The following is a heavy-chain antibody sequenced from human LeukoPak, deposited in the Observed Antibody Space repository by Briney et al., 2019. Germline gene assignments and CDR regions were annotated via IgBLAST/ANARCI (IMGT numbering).Heavy chain of an antibody. CDR2: ISSSGSTI. D-gene: IGHD1-26*01. Sequence: GGSLRLSCAASGFTFSSYEMNWVRQAPGKGLEWVSYISSSGSTIYYADSVKGLFTISRDNAKNSLYLQMNSLRAEDTAVYYRAGMHSGSYYYWAFDIWGQGTMVTVSS. CDR3: AGMHSGSYYYWAFDI. V-gene: IGHV3-48*03. CDR1: GFTFSSYE. J-gene: IGHJ3*02.